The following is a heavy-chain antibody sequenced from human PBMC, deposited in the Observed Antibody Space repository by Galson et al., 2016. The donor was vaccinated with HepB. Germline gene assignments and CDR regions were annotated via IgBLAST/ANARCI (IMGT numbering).Heavy chain of an antibody. CDR1: GFTFSSYA. J-gene: IGHJ4*02. CDR2: IRNKRDGGTA. D-gene: IGHD3/OR15-3a*01. V-gene: IGHV3-15*05. CDR3: TTWDWGLDC. Sequence: LRLSCAASGFTFSSYAMSWVRQAPGKGLEWVGNIRNKRDGGTADYGAPVKGRFTISRDDSKNTLYLQMSSLKTDDTAVYFCTTWDWGLDCWGQGTLVTVSS.